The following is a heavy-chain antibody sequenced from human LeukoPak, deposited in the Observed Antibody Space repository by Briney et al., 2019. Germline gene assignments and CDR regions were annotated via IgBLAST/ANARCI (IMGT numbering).Heavy chain of an antibody. Sequence: ASVKVSCKASGYTFTGYYMHWVRQAPGQGLEWVGWINPNSGGTNYAQKFQGRVTMTRDTSISTAYMKLSRLRSDDTAVYYCARVDAATPFSSVDYWGREPWSPSPQ. CDR1: GYTFTGYY. CDR3: ARVDAATPFSSVDY. D-gene: IGHD2-15*01. CDR2: INPNSGGT. J-gene: IGHJ4*02. V-gene: IGHV1-2*02.